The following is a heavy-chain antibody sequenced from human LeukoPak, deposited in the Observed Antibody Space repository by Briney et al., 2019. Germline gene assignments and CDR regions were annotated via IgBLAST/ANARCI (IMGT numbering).Heavy chain of an antibody. CDR2: IRYDGSNK. CDR1: GVTFSSYG. CDR3: AKDFWSGYNAQRPLTEYYFDY. Sequence: PGGSLRLSCAASGVTFSSYGMHWVRQAPGKGLEWVAFIRYDGSNKYYADSVKGRFTISRDNSKDTLYLRMNSLRAEDTAVYYCAKDFWSGYNAQRPLTEYYFDYWGQGTLVTVSS. D-gene: IGHD3-3*01. J-gene: IGHJ4*02. V-gene: IGHV3-30*02.